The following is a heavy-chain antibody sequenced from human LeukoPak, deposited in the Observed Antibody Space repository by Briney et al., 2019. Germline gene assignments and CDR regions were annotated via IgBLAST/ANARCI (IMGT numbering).Heavy chain of an antibody. CDR1: GGTFSSYA. CDR2: IIPIFGTA. CDR3: ARSSPYYDFWSGPFDY. J-gene: IGHJ4*02. V-gene: IGHV1-69*13. Sequence: SVKVSCKASGGTFSSYAISWVRQAPGQGLEWMGRIIPIFGTANYAQKFQGRVTITADESTSTAYMELSSLRSEDTAVYYCARSSPYYDFWSGPFDYWGQGTLVTVSS. D-gene: IGHD3-3*01.